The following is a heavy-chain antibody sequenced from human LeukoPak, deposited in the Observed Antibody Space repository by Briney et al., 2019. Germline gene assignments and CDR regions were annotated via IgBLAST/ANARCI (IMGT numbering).Heavy chain of an antibody. CDR1: EFTFSRFA. Sequence: PGGSLRLSCVASEFTFSRFAMSWVRQAPGRGLEWISSVSGTGGKTHYTDSVKGRFTISRDNSKNTLYLHMSALRAADTAVYYCAKPSIPARPFLTYLYYYLDVWGEGTTVIVSS. CDR2: VSGTGGKT. J-gene: IGHJ6*03. CDR3: AKPSIPARPFLTYLYYYLDV. V-gene: IGHV3-23*01. D-gene: IGHD6-6*01.